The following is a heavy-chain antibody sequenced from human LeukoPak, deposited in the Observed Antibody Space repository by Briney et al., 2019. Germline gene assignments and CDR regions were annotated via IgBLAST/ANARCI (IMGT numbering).Heavy chain of an antibody. CDR2: ISATGGDT. V-gene: IGHV3-23*01. D-gene: IGHD3-16*01. J-gene: IGHJ4*02. Sequence: GGSLRLSCAASGFTFSNYAMSWVRQAPGKGLEWVSAISATGGDTYYADSVKGRFTVSRGNSKHTLYLQMTSLRAEDTAVYYCAKEDKDTALHLIFVDYWGRGTLVTVSS. CDR3: AKEDKDTALHLIFVDY. CDR1: GFTFSNYA.